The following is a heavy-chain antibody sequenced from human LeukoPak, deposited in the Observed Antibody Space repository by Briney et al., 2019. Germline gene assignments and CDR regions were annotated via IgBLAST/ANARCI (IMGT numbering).Heavy chain of an antibody. CDR1: GFTFDDYA. D-gene: IGHD3-3*01. V-gene: IGHV3-43D*03. CDR2: ISWDGGST. J-gene: IGHJ3*02. Sequence: GGSLRLSCAASGFTFDDYAMHWVRQAPGKGLEWVSLISWDGGSTYYADSVKGRFTISRDNSKNSLYLQMNSLRAEDTALYYCAKDKGTYYDFWSGLFDIWGQGTMVTVSS. CDR3: AKDKGTYYDFWSGLFDI.